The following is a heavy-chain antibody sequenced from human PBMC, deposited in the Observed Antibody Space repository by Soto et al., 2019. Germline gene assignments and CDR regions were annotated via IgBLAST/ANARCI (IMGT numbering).Heavy chain of an antibody. J-gene: IGHJ4*02. CDR2: IKQDGSEK. CDR1: VFTVSSYW. V-gene: IGHV3-7*01. Sequence: GGSLRLSCAASVFTVSSYWMSWVRQAPGKGLEWVANIKQDGSEKYYVDSVKGRFTISRDNAKNSLYLQMNSLRAEDTAVYYCARDPNDYWGQGTLVTVSS. CDR3: ARDPNDY.